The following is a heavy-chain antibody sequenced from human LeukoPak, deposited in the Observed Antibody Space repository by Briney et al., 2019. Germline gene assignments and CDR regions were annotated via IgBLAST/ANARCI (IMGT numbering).Heavy chain of an antibody. CDR2: IIPIFGTA. J-gene: IGHJ6*02. CDR3: ARSGLRYFDWLSSDYYGMDV. Sequence: GASVKVSCTASGGTFSSYAISWVRQAPGQGLEWMGGIIPIFGTANYAQKFQGRVTITADESTSTAYMELSSLRSEDTAVYYCARSGLRYFDWLSSDYYGMDVWGQGTTVTVSS. D-gene: IGHD3-9*01. V-gene: IGHV1-69*13. CDR1: GGTFSSYA.